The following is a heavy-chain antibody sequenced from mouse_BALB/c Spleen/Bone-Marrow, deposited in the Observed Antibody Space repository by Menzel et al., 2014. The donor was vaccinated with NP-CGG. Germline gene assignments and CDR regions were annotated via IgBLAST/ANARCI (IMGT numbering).Heavy chain of an antibody. Sequence: EVQLQESGGGLAQPGGSLKLSCAASGFDFSGYWMTWVRQAPGKGLEWIGEINPDSSTINYTPSLKDKFIISRDNAKNALYLQMSKVRSEDTALYYCARPGYYGYQDVWGAGTTVTVSS. V-gene: IGHV4-1*02. D-gene: IGHD1-2*01. J-gene: IGHJ1*01. CDR2: INPDSSTI. CDR1: GFDFSGYW. CDR3: ARPGYYGYQDV.